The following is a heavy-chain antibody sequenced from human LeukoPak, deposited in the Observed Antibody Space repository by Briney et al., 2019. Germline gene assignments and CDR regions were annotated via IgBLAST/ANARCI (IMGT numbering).Heavy chain of an antibody. CDR3: ARALGTVAIFDY. V-gene: IGHV3-66*01. J-gene: IGHJ4*02. Sequence: GGSLRLSCAASGFTVSSNYMSWVRQAPGKGLEWVSVIYSAGRTYYADSVKGRFTISRDNSKNTLYLQMNSLRAEDTAVYYCARALGTVAIFDYWGQGTLVTVSS. D-gene: IGHD5-12*01. CDR1: GFTVSSNY. CDR2: IYSAGRT.